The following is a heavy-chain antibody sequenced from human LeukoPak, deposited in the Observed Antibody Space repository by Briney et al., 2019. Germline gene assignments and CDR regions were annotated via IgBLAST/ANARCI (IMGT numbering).Heavy chain of an antibody. CDR2: INSDGSST. D-gene: IGHD2-21*02. Sequence: GGSLRLSCAASGFTFSNYWMSWVRQAPGKGLVWVSRINSDGSSTSYADSVKGRFTISRDNAKNTLYLQMNSLRAEDTAVYYCARVGFLAYCGGDCYSDDYRGQGTLVTVSS. CDR1: GFTFSNYW. J-gene: IGHJ4*02. CDR3: ARVGFLAYCGGDCYSDDY. V-gene: IGHV3-74*01.